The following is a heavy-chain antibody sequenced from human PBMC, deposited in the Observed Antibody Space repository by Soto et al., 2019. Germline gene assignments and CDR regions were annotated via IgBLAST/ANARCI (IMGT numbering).Heavy chain of an antibody. CDR3: AREYYYGSGSYYKVPWFDP. V-gene: IGHV1-46*03. Sequence: ASVKVSCKASGYTCTSYYMHWVRQAPGQGLEWMGIINPSGGSTSYAQKFQGRVTMTRDTSTSTVYMELSSLRSEDTAVYYCAREYYYGSGSYYKVPWFDPWGQGTLVTAPQ. CDR2: INPSGGST. D-gene: IGHD3-10*01. CDR1: GYTCTSYY. J-gene: IGHJ5*02.